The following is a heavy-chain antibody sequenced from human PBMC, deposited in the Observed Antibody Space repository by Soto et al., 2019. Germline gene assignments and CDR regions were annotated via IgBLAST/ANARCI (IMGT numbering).Heavy chain of an antibody. CDR3: ARIPTMLLAFAV. D-gene: IGHD3-10*02. CDR1: GGSVITRSYY. Sequence: QVQLQESGPGLVKPSETLSLTCAVSGGSVITRSYYWSWIRQPPGGGLEWIGSISHSAGTKFDPSLKRRVTLSLDTSKNLFSLRLISATAADTATYFCARIPTMLLAFAVGGQGTLVTVSS. V-gene: IGHV4-61*01. J-gene: IGHJ3*01. CDR2: ISHSAGT.